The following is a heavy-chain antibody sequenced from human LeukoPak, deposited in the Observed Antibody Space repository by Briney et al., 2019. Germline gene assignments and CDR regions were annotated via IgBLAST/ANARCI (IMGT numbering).Heavy chain of an antibody. J-gene: IGHJ6*03. CDR3: AREHSGTYSVYMDV. Sequence: GGSLRLSCAVSGFTFSSYSMKWVRQAPGKGREWGSYMSSSSSTIYYADSVKGRFTISRDNAKNSLYLQMNSLRAEDTAVYYCAREHSGTYSVYMDVWGKGTTVTVSS. CDR2: MSSSSSTI. V-gene: IGHV3-48*01. CDR1: GFTFSSYS. D-gene: IGHD1-26*01.